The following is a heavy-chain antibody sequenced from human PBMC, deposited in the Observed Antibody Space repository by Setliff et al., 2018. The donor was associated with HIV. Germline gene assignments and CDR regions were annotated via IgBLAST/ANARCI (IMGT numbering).Heavy chain of an antibody. CDR2: INPTGGST. J-gene: IGHJ3*02. V-gene: IGHV1-46*01. D-gene: IGHD5-12*01. CDR3: ASAGAWQRNALDI. Sequence: ASVKVSCKASGYTFTDYYMHWVRQAPGQGLEWMGVINPTGGSTRNTQKFQGRVAMTRDTSTSTVYMELSSLRSEDTAVYYCASAGAWQRNALDIWGQGTMVTVSS. CDR1: GYTFTDYY.